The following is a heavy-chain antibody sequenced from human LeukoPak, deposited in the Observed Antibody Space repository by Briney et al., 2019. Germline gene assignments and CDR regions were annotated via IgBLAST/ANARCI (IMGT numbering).Heavy chain of an antibody. CDR1: GYTFTGYY. Sequence: ASVKVSCKASGYTFTGYYMHWVRQAPGQGLEWMGWINPNSGGTNYAQKFQGRVTMTRDTSISTAYMKLSRLRSDDTAVYYCAREPWYCGGDCYSAQYFQHWGQGTLVTVSS. CDR3: AREPWYCGGDCYSAQYFQH. D-gene: IGHD2-21*02. CDR2: INPNSGGT. J-gene: IGHJ1*01. V-gene: IGHV1-2*02.